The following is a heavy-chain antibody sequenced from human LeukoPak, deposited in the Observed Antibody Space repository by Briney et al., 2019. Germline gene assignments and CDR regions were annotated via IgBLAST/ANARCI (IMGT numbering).Heavy chain of an antibody. Sequence: ASVTVSFTASGGTFNNYAISWVRQAPGQGHEWKGQIIPIFGIANYAQKFQGRVTITADKSTSTAYMELSSLRSEDTAVYYCARYRWAYIYGISFYYWGQGTLVTVSS. V-gene: IGHV1-69*17. CDR3: ARYRWAYIYGISFYY. CDR1: GGTFNNYA. CDR2: IIPIFGIA. J-gene: IGHJ4*02. D-gene: IGHD5-18*01.